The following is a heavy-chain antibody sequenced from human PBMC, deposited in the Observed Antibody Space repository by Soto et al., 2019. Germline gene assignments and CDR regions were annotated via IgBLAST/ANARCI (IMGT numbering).Heavy chain of an antibody. CDR2: MKQDGDEK. J-gene: IGHJ6*03. V-gene: IGHV3-7*01. Sequence: LRLSCAASGFTFSIYWMSWVRQAPGKGLEWVANMKQDGDEKYYVDSVKGRFTISRDNAKNSLYLQMNSLRAEDTAVYYCARDQGQYDFWSGYNNYYYYMDVWGKGTTVTVSS. CDR1: GFTFSIYW. D-gene: IGHD3-3*01. CDR3: ARDQGQYDFWSGYNNYYYYMDV.